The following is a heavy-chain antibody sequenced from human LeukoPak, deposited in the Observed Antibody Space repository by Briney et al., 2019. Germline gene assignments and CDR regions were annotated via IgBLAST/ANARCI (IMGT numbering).Heavy chain of an antibody. CDR3: AADPDSSGWYGGVDY. CDR2: IVVGSGNT. CDR1: GFTFTSSA. V-gene: IGHV1-58*02. Sequence: SVKVSCKASGFTFTSSAMQWVRQARGQRLEWIGWIVVGSGNTNYAQKFQERVTITRDMSTSTAYMELSSLRSEDTAVYYCAADPDSSGWYGGVDYWGQGTLVTVSS. J-gene: IGHJ4*02. D-gene: IGHD6-19*01.